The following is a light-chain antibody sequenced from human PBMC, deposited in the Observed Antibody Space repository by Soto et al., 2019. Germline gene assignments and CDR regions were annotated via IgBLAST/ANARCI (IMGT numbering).Light chain of an antibody. CDR3: QRYGNSPIT. Sequence: EIVLTQSPGTLSLSPGERATLSCRASQSVSSNYLAWYQQKTGQAPRLLIYDASSRPTGIPDRFSGSGSGTDFTLTISRLEPEDFAVYYCQRYGNSPITFGQGTRLEIK. V-gene: IGKV3-20*01. CDR2: DAS. J-gene: IGKJ5*01. CDR1: QSVSSNY.